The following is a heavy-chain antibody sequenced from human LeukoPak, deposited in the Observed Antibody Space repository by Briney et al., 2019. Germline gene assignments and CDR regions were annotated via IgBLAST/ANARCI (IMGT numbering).Heavy chain of an antibody. CDR3: ATYYVGVGGRGH. CDR1: AGSVSNGNYY. Sequence: PSETLSLTCTVSAGSVSNGNYYWSWLRQPPGKALEWIGYIYYTGTTYYIPSLEGRVTISVDTSKNQFSVKLNSVTAADTAVYYCATYYVGVGGRGHWGPGTLVTVSS. D-gene: IGHD3-10*02. J-gene: IGHJ4*02. CDR2: IYYTGTT. V-gene: IGHV4-61*01.